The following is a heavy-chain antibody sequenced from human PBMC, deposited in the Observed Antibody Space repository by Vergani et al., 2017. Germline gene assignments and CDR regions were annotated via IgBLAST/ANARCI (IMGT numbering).Heavy chain of an antibody. J-gene: IGHJ3*02. CDR2: IYPGDSDT. D-gene: IGHD3-3*01. CDR1: GYSFTNYW. Sequence: EVQLVQSGAEVKKPGESLKISCKGSGYSFTNYWIGWVRQMPGKGLEWMGIIYPGDSDTRYSPSFQGQVTISADKSISTAHLQWSSLKASDTAVYYCARVEIPQAFWSGYTDAFDIWGQGTMVTVSS. V-gene: IGHV5-51*01. CDR3: ARVEIPQAFWSGYTDAFDI.